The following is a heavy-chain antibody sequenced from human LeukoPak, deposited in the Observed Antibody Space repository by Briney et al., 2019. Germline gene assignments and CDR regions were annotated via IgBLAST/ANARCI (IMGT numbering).Heavy chain of an antibody. CDR1: GYTFTGSF. J-gene: IGHJ4*02. CDR2: INSNTGGT. CDR3: ARADPVDY. Sequence: ASVKVSCKASGYTFTGSFMHWVRQAPGQGLEWMGWINSNTGGTKFAQKFQDRVTMTRDTSISTVYMELSSLRSDDPAVYYCARADPVDYWGQGTHITVSS. V-gene: IGHV1-2*02.